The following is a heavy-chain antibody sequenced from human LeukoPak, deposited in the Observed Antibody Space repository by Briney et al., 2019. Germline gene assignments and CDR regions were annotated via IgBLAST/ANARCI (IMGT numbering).Heavy chain of an antibody. D-gene: IGHD4-17*01. Sequence: PSETLSLTCAVSGGSISSGGYSWSWIRQPPGKGLEWIGYTYHSGSTYYNPSLKSRVTISVDRSKNQFSLKLSSVTAADTAVYYCARVTTDWFDPWGQGTLVTVSS. J-gene: IGHJ5*02. CDR1: GGSISSGGYS. CDR3: ARVTTDWFDP. CDR2: TYHSGST. V-gene: IGHV4-30-2*01.